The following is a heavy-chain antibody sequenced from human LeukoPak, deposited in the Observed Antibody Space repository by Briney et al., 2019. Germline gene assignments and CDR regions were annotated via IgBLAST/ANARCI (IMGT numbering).Heavy chain of an antibody. CDR1: GGSIDAYY. J-gene: IGHJ4*02. CDR2: MFTSGDT. CDR3: ARAVYGDSSKDFDY. D-gene: IGHD4-17*01. V-gene: IGHV4-4*07. Sequence: SETLSLTCTVSGGSIDAYYWTWIRQPGDKRLEWLGRMFTSGDTYYNPSLRGRLTISLDTAKNQIFLKLNSVTAADTAIYYCARAVYGDSSKDFDYWGQGTLVTVSS.